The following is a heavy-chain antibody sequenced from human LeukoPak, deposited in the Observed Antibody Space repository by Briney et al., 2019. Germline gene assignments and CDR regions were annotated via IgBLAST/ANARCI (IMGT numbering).Heavy chain of an antibody. D-gene: IGHD1-7*01. J-gene: IGHJ6*03. CDR2: ISDSGGST. CDR1: GFTFSSHA. V-gene: IGHV3-23*01. CDR3: TKDREVYIAGTTCYYYMDV. Sequence: PGGSLRLSCAASGFTFSSHAMSWVRQAPGKGLEWLSAISDSGGSTYYADSVKGRFTISRDNSKNTLYLQMNSLRAEDTAVYYCTKDREVYIAGTTCYYYMDVWGKGTTVTVSS.